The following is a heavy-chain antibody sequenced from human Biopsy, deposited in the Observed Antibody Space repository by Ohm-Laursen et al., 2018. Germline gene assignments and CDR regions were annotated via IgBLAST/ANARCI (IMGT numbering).Heavy chain of an antibody. V-gene: IGHV4-31*01. J-gene: IGHJ2*01. CDR1: GGSISSGGSY. Sequence: SETLSLTCTVSGGSISSGGSYWSWIRQRPGKGLEWIGYIFNSANTYYNPSLKNLITISGDTSKNQFSPKLNSVTAADTAVYYCVREPKTGTAEAWYFDLWGRGSPVTVPS. D-gene: IGHD3-9*01. CDR2: IFNSANT. CDR3: VREPKTGTAEAWYFDL.